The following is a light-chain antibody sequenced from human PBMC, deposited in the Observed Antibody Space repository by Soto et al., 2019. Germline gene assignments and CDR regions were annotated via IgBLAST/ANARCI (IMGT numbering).Light chain of an antibody. CDR2: AAS. V-gene: IGKV1-39*01. J-gene: IGKJ4*01. CDR3: QQSYSTPPT. Sequence: DIQMTQSPSSLSASVGDRVTITCRASQRISSYLNWYQQKPGKAPKLLIYAASSLQSGVPSRFSGSGSGTDFTLTISSLQPEDFATYDCQQSYSTPPTFGGGTKVEIK. CDR1: QRISSY.